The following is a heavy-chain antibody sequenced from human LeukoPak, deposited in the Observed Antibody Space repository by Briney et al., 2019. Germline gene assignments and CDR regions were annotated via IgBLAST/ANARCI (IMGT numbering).Heavy chain of an antibody. CDR2: ISPDGSEK. CDR1: GFTFSSHW. CDR3: ARDIVPPGLFWDY. J-gene: IGHJ4*02. D-gene: IGHD2-2*01. V-gene: IGHV3-7*05. Sequence: GGSLRLSCATSGFTFSSHWMSGVREARGKGREGVANISPDGSEKYYVDSLKGRFTISRDNAKNSLYLQVNSLRGGDTALYYCARDIVPPGLFWDYWGQGTLVTVSS.